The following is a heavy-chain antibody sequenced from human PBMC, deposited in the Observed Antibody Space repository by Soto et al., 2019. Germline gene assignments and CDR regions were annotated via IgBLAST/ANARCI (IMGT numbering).Heavy chain of an antibody. V-gene: IGHV3-53*01. CDR2: IYSGGST. Sequence: GGSLRLSCAASGFTVSSNYMSWVRQAPGKGLEWVSVIYSGGSTYYADSVKGRFTISRDNSKNTLYLQMNSLRAEDTAVYYCARHYCSSTSCYEGWFDPWGQGTLVTVSS. D-gene: IGHD2-2*01. CDR3: ARHYCSSTSCYEGWFDP. J-gene: IGHJ5*02. CDR1: GFTVSSNY.